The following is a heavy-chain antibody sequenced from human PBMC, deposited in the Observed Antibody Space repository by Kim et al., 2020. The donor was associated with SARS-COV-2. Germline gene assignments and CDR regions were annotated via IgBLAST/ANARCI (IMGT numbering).Heavy chain of an antibody. D-gene: IGHD3-22*01. CDR3: ARWGENSDYYDSSGPDAFDI. V-gene: IGHV1-69*13. Sequence: SVKVSCKASGGTFSSYAISWVRPAPGQGLEWMGGIIPIFGTANYAQKFQGRVTITADESTSTAYMELSSLRSEDTAVYYCARWGENSDYYDSSGPDAFDIWGQGTMVTVSS. CDR2: IIPIFGTA. J-gene: IGHJ3*02. CDR1: GGTFSSYA.